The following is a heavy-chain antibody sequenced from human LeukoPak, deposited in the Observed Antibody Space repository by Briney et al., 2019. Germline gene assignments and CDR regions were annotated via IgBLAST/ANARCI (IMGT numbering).Heavy chain of an antibody. D-gene: IGHD1-26*01. Sequence: ASVKVSCKASGGTFRSYAISWVRQAPGQGLEWMGGIIPIIGTANYAQKFQGRVTIIADESTSTAYMELSSLRSEDTAVYYCARVESWEHSGSSQDVFDIWGQGTMVTVSS. CDR1: GGTFRSYA. V-gene: IGHV1-69*13. CDR3: ARVESWEHSGSSQDVFDI. CDR2: IIPIIGTA. J-gene: IGHJ3*02.